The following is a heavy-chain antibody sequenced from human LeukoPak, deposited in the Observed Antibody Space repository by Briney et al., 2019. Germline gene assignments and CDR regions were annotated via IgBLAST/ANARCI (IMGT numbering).Heavy chain of an antibody. V-gene: IGHV3-33*01. D-gene: IGHD3-3*01. CDR3: VRDRNALQFLDF. CDR1: GFIFRNFG. CDR2: IWYDGSEK. J-gene: IGHJ4*02. Sequence: PGRSLRLSCAASGFIFRNFGMHWVRQAPGKGLEGVTVIWYDGSEKYYADSVKGRFIISRENSKNMLYRPTNSLRAEDTAVYYCVRDRNALQFLDFWGQGTVVTVSS.